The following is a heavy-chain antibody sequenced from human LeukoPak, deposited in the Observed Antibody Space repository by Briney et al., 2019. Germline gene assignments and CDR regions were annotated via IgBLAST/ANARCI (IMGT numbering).Heavy chain of an antibody. D-gene: IGHD4-17*01. V-gene: IGHV4-59*04. CDR1: GFTFSSYSMN. CDR3: ARSNNDGDHLFDY. CDR2: IYYSGST. Sequence: ESLKISCAASGFTFSSYSMNWVRQPPGKGLEWIGSIYYSGSTYYNPSLKSRLTMSVDTSKNQLSLKLSSATAADTAVYYCARSNNDGDHLFDYWGQGTLVTVSS. J-gene: IGHJ4*02.